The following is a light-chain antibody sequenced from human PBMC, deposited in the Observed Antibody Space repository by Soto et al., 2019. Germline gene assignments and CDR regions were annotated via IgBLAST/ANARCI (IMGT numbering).Light chain of an antibody. Sequence: VLTQPPSASGTPGQRVTISCSGSSSNIGSNYVHWYQQLPGTAPKLLIYSGNQRPSGVPDRFSGSESGTSASLAISGLRSEDEGDYYCAAWDNSLSGRYVFGTGTKVTVL. J-gene: IGLJ1*01. CDR2: SGN. CDR3: AAWDNSLSGRYV. V-gene: IGLV1-47*02. CDR1: SSNIGSNY.